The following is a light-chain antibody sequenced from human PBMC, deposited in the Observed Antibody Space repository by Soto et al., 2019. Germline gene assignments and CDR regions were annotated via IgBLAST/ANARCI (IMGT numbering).Light chain of an antibody. CDR3: SSYTTYSTDV. CDR1: GSDIGAYSY. Sequence: QSALTQPASVSGSPGQSIAISCTGTGSDIGAYSYVSWYQQHPGKAPRLMIFDVSNRPSGVPNRFSGSKSGNTASLTISGLQAEDEADYYCSSYTTYSTDVFGTGTKLTVL. J-gene: IGLJ1*01. CDR2: DVS. V-gene: IGLV2-14*03.